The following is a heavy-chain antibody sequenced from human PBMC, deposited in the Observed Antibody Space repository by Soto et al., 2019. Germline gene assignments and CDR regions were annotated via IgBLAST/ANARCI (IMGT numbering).Heavy chain of an antibody. J-gene: IGHJ4*02. Sequence: PGGSLRLSCAASGFTFSSYSMNWVRQAPGKGLEWVSSISSSSSYIYYADSVKGRFTISRDNAKNSLYLQMNSLRAEDTAVYYCARVLSPALPWFGEPQPFDYWGQGTLVTVSS. CDR3: ARVLSPALPWFGEPQPFDY. V-gene: IGHV3-21*01. D-gene: IGHD3-10*01. CDR2: ISSSSSYI. CDR1: GFTFSSYS.